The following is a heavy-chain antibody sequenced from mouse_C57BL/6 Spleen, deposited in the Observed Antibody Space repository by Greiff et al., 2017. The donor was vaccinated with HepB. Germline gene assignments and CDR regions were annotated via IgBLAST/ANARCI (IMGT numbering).Heavy chain of an antibody. J-gene: IGHJ2*01. CDR1: GYTFTSYG. CDR3: ARCEGFPGGY. Sequence: VQLQQSGSELARPGASVKLSCKASGYTFTSYGISWVKQRPGQGLEWIGEISPRSGNTYYNEKFKGKATLTADKYSSTAPLELRSLTSGVAAVYFCARCEGFPGGYWSQGTTLTVSS. V-gene: IGHV1-81*01. CDR2: ISPRSGNT.